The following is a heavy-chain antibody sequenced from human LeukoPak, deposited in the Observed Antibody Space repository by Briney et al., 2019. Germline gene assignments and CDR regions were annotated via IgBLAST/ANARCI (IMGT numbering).Heavy chain of an antibody. Sequence: SETLSLTCTVSGGSISSGSYYWSWIRQPPGKGLEWIGYIYYSGSTYYNPSLKSRVTISVDTSKNQFSLKLCSVTAADTAVYYCAREVRGVWDLFDYWGQGTLVTVSS. V-gene: IGHV4-30-4*02. CDR3: AREVRGVWDLFDY. J-gene: IGHJ4*02. CDR1: GGSISSGSYY. CDR2: IYYSGST. D-gene: IGHD3-10*01.